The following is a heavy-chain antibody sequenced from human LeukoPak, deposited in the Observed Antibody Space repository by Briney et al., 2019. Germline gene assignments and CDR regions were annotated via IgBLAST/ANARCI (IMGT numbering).Heavy chain of an antibody. D-gene: IGHD3-22*01. J-gene: IGHJ4*02. CDR3: AREAYDSSGYVDY. V-gene: IGHV4-34*01. CDR1: GGSFSGYY. CDR2: INHSGST. Sequence: PSETLSLTCAVYGGSFSGYYWSWIRQPPGKGQEWIGEINHSGSTNYNPSLKSRVTISVDTSKNQFSLKLSSVTAADTAVYYCAREAYDSSGYVDYWGQGTLVTVSS.